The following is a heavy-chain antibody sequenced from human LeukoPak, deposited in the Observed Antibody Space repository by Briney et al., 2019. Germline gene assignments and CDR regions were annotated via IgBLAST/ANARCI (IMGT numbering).Heavy chain of an antibody. CDR1: GFTFYNYA. CDR3: VKAIPYYDILTGYSTPMYYFDY. CDR2: ISGSGGST. J-gene: IGHJ4*02. D-gene: IGHD3-9*01. V-gene: IGHV3-23*01. Sequence: GGSLRLSCAASGFTFYNYAMSWVRQAPGQGLGWGSGISGSGGSTYYADSVKGRFTISRDNSRNTLYLQMNSLRAEDTGVYYCVKAIPYYDILTGYSTPMYYFDYWGQGTLVTVSS.